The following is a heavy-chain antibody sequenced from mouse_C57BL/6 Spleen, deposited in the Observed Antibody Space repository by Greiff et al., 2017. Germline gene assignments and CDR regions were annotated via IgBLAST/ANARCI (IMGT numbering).Heavy chain of an antibody. Sequence: VQLQQPGAELVKPGASVKLSCKASGYTFTSYWMHWVKQRPGQGLEWIGMIHPNSGSTNYNEKFKSKATLTVDKSSSTAYMQLSSLTSEDSAVYYCARSSITTVVATPSYWGQGTLVTVSA. J-gene: IGHJ3*01. CDR3: ARSSITTVVATPSY. V-gene: IGHV1-64*01. D-gene: IGHD1-1*01. CDR2: IHPNSGST. CDR1: GYTFTSYW.